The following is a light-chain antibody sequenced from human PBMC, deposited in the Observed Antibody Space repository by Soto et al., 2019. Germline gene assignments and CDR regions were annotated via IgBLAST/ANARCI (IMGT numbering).Light chain of an antibody. Sequence: QSVLTQPASVSGSPGQSITISCTGTSSDVGSYNLVSWYQQHPGKVPKLMIYEVTKRPSGVSNRFSGSKSGNTASLTISGLQAEDEADYYCCSYAGSTTHVLFGGGTKVTVL. V-gene: IGLV2-23*02. CDR3: CSYAGSTTHVL. J-gene: IGLJ2*01. CDR1: SSDVGSYNL. CDR2: EVT.